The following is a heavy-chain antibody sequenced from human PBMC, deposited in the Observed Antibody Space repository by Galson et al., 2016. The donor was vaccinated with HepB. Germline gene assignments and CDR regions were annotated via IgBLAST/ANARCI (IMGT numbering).Heavy chain of an antibody. CDR2: VSHDSTYI. CDR1: GFTFSGYV. Sequence: SLRLSCAGSGFTFSGYVMSWVRQAPGKGLEWVSSVSHDSTYIYYADSVKGRVTMTRDTSISTAYMELSRLRSDDTAVYYCARDAPTLAARLYYYYGMDVWGQGTTVTVSS. CDR3: ARDAPTLAARLYYYYGMDV. V-gene: IGHV3-23*01. J-gene: IGHJ6*02. D-gene: IGHD6-6*01.